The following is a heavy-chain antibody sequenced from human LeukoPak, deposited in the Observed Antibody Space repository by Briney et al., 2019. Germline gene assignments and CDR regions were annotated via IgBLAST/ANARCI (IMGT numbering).Heavy chain of an antibody. CDR1: GFTFSSYA. D-gene: IGHD5-18*01. V-gene: IGHV3-23*01. J-gene: IGHJ4*02. CDR2: ITASGGNT. CDR3: AKGNGYSYGRYYFDY. Sequence: GGSLRLSCAASGFTFSSYAMGWVRQAPGKGLEWVSAITASGGNTYYADSVKGRFTISRDNSKNTLYLQVNSLRAEDTAVYYCAKGNGYSYGRYYFDYWGQGSLVTVSS.